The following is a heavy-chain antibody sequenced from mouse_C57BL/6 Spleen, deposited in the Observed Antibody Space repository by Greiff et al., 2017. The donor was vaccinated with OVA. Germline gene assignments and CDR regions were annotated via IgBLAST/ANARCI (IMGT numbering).Heavy chain of an antibody. D-gene: IGHD1-1*01. CDR1: GYTFTSYW. CDR2: IDPSDSYT. V-gene: IGHV1-69*01. Sequence: QVQLQQPGAELVMPGASVKLSCKASGYTFTSYWMHWVKQRPGQGLEWIGEIDPSDSYTNYNQKFKGKSTLTVDKSSSTAYMQLSSLTSEDSAVYYCARFPYYYGSSYWYFDVWGTGTTVTVSS. CDR3: ARFPYYYGSSYWYFDV. J-gene: IGHJ1*03.